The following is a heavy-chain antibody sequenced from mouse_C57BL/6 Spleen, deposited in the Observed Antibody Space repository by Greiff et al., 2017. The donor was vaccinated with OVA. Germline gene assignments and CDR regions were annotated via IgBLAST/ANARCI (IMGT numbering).Heavy chain of an antibody. CDR2: IDPSDSET. D-gene: IGHD3-2*02. J-gene: IGHJ3*01. V-gene: IGHV1-52*01. Sequence: QVQLQQPGAELVRPGSSVKLSCKASGYTFTSYWMHWVKQRPIQGLEWIGNIDPSDSETHYNQKFKDKATLTVDKSSSTAYMQLSSLTSADSAVYYCAREGDSSGYGFAYWGQGTLVTVSA. CDR3: AREGDSSGYGFAY. CDR1: GYTFTSYW.